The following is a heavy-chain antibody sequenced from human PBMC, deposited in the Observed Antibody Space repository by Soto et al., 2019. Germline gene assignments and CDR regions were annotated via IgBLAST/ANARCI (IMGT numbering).Heavy chain of an antibody. CDR1: GCTFSPYW. CDR2: IKQDGSEK. D-gene: IGHD4-4*01. V-gene: IGHV3-7*03. J-gene: IGHJ4*02. Sequence: EVQLVESGGGVVQPGGSLKVSCVASGCTFSPYWMSWVRQAPGKGLERVAGIKQDGSEKYYVESVKDRFSITRDNAENSLYLRMNSLRVEDTAIYYCGRGGVHNYDGNFDLWGQGSLVTVSS. CDR3: GRGGVHNYDGNFDL.